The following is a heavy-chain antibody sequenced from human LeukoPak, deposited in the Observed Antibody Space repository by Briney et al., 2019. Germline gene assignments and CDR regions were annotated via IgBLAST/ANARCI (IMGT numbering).Heavy chain of an antibody. CDR3: AKGPYYYDSSGESYFDY. D-gene: IGHD3-22*01. CDR2: IYSGGST. J-gene: IGHJ4*02. V-gene: IGHV3-66*01. Sequence: GGSLRLSCAASGFTVSSNYMSWVRQAPGKGLEWVSVIYSGGSTYYADSVKGRFTISRDNSKNTLYLQMNSLRAEDTAVYYCAKGPYYYDSSGESYFDYWGQGTLVTVSS. CDR1: GFTVSSNY.